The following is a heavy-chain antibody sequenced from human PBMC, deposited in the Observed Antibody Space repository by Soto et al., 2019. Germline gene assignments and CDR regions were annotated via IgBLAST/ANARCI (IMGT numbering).Heavy chain of an antibody. CDR1: GYSFTSYW. CDR2: IDPSDSYT. J-gene: IGHJ3*02. Sequence: PGESLKISCKGSGYSFTSYWISWVRQMPGKGLEWMGRIDPSDSYTNYSPSFQGHVTISADKSISTAYLQWSSLKASDTAMYYCARHPSGYYYDSSGTNEAFDIWGQGTMVTVSS. CDR3: ARHPSGYYYDSSGTNEAFDI. V-gene: IGHV5-10-1*01. D-gene: IGHD3-22*01.